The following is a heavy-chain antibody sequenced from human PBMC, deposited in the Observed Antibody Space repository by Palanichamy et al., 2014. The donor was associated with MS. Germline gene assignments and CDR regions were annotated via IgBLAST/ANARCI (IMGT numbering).Heavy chain of an antibody. CDR3: GGVAGSTGFFDY. D-gene: IGHD6-19*01. J-gene: IGHJ4*02. CDR1: GFTFSSYG. V-gene: IGHV3-33*03. CDR2: IWYDGSNE. Sequence: LVEVVGEAVVQPGRSLRLSCAASGFTFSSYGMHWVRQAPGKGLEWMAVIWYDGSNEYYADSVKGRFTNSRDNSKNTLYLQMNSLRVEDTAVYYCGGVAGSTGFFDYWGQGTLVTVSS.